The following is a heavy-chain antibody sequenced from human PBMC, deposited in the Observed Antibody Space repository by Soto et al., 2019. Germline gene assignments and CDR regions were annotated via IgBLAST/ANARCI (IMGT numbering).Heavy chain of an antibody. J-gene: IGHJ5*02. V-gene: IGHV4-31*03. D-gene: IGHD4-17*01. CDR2: IYYSGST. Sequence: QVQLQESGPGLVKPSQTLSLTCTVSGGSISSGGYYWSWIRRHPGKGLEWIGYIYYSGSTYYNPSLKSRVTISVDTSKNQFSLKLSSVTAADTAVYYCARAEDYGGTNNWFDPWGQGTLVTVSS. CDR3: ARAEDYGGTNNWFDP. CDR1: GGSISSGGYY.